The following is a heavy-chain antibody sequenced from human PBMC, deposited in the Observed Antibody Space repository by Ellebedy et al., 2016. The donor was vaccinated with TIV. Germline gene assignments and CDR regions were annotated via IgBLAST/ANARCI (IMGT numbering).Heavy chain of an antibody. CDR3: AGGTY. CDR1: GFTVSGDY. J-gene: IGHJ4*02. CDR2: MDAGGNT. V-gene: IGHV3-53*01. Sequence: ESLKISCAASGFTVSGDYMSWVRQAPGKGLEWVSIMDAGGNTHYPDPVKGRFTVSRDNSKNTLYLQMNSLRAEDTAVYYCAGGTYWGQGTLVTVSS.